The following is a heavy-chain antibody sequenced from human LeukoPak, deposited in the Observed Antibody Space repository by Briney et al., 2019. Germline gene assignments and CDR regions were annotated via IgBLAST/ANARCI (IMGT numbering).Heavy chain of an antibody. CDR2: IKEDGSEK. CDR1: GFTFSSYA. J-gene: IGHJ4*02. Sequence: GGSLRLSCAASGFTFSSYAMHWVRQAPGKGLEWVANIKEDGSEKNYVDSVKGRFTISRDNAKNSLYLQMNSLRAEDTAVYYCARDSRTRRISGDWGQGTLVSVSS. V-gene: IGHV3-7*01. D-gene: IGHD1-1*01. CDR3: ARDSRTRRISGD.